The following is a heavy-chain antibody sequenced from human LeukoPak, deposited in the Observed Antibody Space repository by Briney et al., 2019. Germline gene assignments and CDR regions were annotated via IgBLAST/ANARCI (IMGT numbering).Heavy chain of an antibody. CDR1: GGSISSSSYY. CDR3: ARDETYSSDWQSNHYYYYMDV. CDR2: IYYSGST. Sequence: SETLSLTCTVSGGSISSSSYYWGWIRQPPGKGLEWIGSIYYSGSTYYNPSLKSRVTISVDTSKNQFSLKLSSVTATDTAVYYCARDETYSSDWQSNHYYYYMDVWGKGTTVTVSS. D-gene: IGHD6-19*01. V-gene: IGHV4-39*07. J-gene: IGHJ6*03.